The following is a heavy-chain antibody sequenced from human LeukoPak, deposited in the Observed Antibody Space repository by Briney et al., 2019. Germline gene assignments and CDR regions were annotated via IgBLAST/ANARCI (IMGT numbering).Heavy chain of an antibody. CDR3: AKEFSGSSGYYPSYY. V-gene: IGHV3-23*01. D-gene: IGHD3-22*01. CDR1: GFTFSSYG. Sequence: GGTLRLSCAASGFTFSSYGMSWVRQAPGKGLEWVSAISGSGGSTYYADSVKGRFTISRDNSKNTLYLQMNSLRAEDTAVYYCAKEFSGSSGYYPSYYWGRGTLVTVSS. CDR2: ISGSGGST. J-gene: IGHJ4*02.